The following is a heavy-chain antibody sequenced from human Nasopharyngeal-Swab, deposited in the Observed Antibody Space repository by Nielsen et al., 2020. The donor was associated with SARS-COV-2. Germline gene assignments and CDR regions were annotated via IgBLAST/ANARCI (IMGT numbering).Heavy chain of an antibody. CDR1: GYTFTSYA. J-gene: IGHJ4*02. V-gene: IGHV1-3*01. CDR3: ARLTGRAGTTDY. D-gene: IGHD3-10*01. Sequence: ASVKVSCKASGYTFTSYAMHWVRQAPGQSLEWMGWINAGNGNTKYSQKFQGRVTITRDTSASTAYMELSSLRSEDTAVYYCARLTGRAGTTDYWGQGTLVTVSS. CDR2: INAGNGNT.